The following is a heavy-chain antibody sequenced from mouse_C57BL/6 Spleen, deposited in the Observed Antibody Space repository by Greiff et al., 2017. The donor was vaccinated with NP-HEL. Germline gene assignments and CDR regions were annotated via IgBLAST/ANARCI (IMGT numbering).Heavy chain of an antibody. CDR1: GFTFSDYY. J-gene: IGHJ1*03. CDR3: ARQGVVADWYFDV. CDR2: ISNGGGST. V-gene: IGHV5-12*01. D-gene: IGHD1-1*01. Sequence: EVHLVESGGGLVQPGGSLKLSCAASGFTFSDYYMYWVRQTPEKRLEWVAYISNGGGSTYYPDTVKGRFTISRDNAKNTLYLQMSRLKSEDTAMYYCARQGVVADWYFDVWGTGTTVTVSS.